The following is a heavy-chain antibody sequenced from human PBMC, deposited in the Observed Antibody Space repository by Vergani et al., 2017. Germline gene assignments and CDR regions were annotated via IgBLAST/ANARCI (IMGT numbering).Heavy chain of an antibody. CDR1: GFTFSSYG. CDR3: ARVDRYYDSSGYYYAFDY. V-gene: IGHV3-30*03. Sequence: QVQLVESGGGVVQPGRSLRLSCAASGFTFSSYGMHWVRQAPGKGLGWVAVISYDGSNKYYVDSVKGRFTISRDNAKNSLYLQMNSLRAEDTAVSYCARVDRYYDSSGYYYAFDYWGQGTLVTVSS. D-gene: IGHD3-22*01. J-gene: IGHJ4*02. CDR2: ISYDGSNK.